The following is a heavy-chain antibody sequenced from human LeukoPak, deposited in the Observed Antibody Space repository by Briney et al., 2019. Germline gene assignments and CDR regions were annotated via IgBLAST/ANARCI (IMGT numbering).Heavy chain of an antibody. CDR1: GDSVSSNSAA. CDR2: TYYRSKWYN. Sequence: SQTLSLTCAISGDSVSSNSAAWDWLRQSPSRGLEWLGRTYYRSKWYNDYAVSVKSRITINPDTSKNQFSLKLSSVTAADTAVYYCARERSGYLSPYFDYWGQGTRVTVSS. D-gene: IGHD5-18*01. CDR3: ARERSGYLSPYFDY. V-gene: IGHV6-1*01. J-gene: IGHJ4*02.